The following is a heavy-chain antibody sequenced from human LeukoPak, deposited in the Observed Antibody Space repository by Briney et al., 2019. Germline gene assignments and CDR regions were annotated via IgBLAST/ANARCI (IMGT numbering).Heavy chain of an antibody. CDR3: AREYTTPAMIVRSVAAFDI. CDR2: INPSGGST. CDR1: GYTFTSYY. D-gene: IGHD3-22*01. J-gene: IGHJ3*02. Sequence: ASVKVSCKASGYTFTSYYMHWVRQAPGQGLEWMGIINPSGGSTSYAQKFQGRVTMTRDTSTSTVYMELSSLRSEDTAVYYCAREYTTPAMIVRSVAAFDIWGQGTMVTVSS. V-gene: IGHV1-46*01.